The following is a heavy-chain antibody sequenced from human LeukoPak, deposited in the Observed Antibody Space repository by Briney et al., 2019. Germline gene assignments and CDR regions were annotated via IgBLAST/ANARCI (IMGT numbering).Heavy chain of an antibody. D-gene: IGHD6-19*01. J-gene: IGHJ6*03. CDR3: ARDSRIAVAGTNYYYYMDV. V-gene: IGHV3-48*04. CDR2: ISSRSSTI. CDR1: GFTFSSYS. Sequence: GGSLRLSCAASGFTFSSYSMNWVRQAPGEGLGGVSYISSRSSTIYYADSVKGRFTISRDNAKNSLYLQMNSLRAEDTAVYYCARDSRIAVAGTNYYYYMDVWGKGTTVTVSS.